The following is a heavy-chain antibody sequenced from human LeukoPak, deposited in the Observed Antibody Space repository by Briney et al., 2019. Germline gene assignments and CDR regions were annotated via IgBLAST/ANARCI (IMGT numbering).Heavy chain of an antibody. Sequence: GGSLRLSCAASGFTLSSYWMSWVRQAPGKGLEWVANIKQDGSEKYFVDSVKGRFTISRDNAKNSLYLQMNSLRAEDTAVYYCARRWEPTDWYFDLWGRGTLVTVSS. D-gene: IGHD1-26*01. CDR3: ARRWEPTDWYFDL. CDR1: GFTLSSYW. V-gene: IGHV3-7*05. J-gene: IGHJ2*01. CDR2: IKQDGSEK.